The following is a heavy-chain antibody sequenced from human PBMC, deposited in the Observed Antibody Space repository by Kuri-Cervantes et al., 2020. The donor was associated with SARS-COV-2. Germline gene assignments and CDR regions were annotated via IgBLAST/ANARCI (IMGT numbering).Heavy chain of an antibody. CDR3: ARRLEPTYYYDSIGYYYVFYYYGMDV. D-gene: IGHD3-22*01. V-gene: IGHV5-10-1*01. Sequence: GESLKISCQGSGYSFTNYWISWVRQMPGKGLEWMGRIDPSDSYTNYSPSFHGHVTISADKSISTAYLQWSSLKASDNAMYYCARRLEPTYYYDSIGYYYVFYYYGMDVWGQGTTVTVSS. CDR2: IDPSDSYT. CDR1: GYSFTNYW. J-gene: IGHJ6*02.